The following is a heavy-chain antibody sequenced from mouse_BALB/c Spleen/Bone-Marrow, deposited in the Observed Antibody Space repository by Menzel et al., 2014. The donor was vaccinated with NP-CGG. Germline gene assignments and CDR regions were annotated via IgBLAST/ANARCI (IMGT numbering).Heavy chain of an antibody. Sequence: EVQLQQSGPELVKISCKASGYSFTGYFMNWVKQSHGKSLEWIGRINPYNGDTFYNQKFKGKATLTVDKSSSTAHMELLSLTSEDSAVYYCGRSGYYGSSYFDVWGAGTTVTVSS. CDR2: INPYNGDT. CDR1: GYSFTGYF. J-gene: IGHJ1*01. D-gene: IGHD1-1*01. V-gene: IGHV1-37*01. CDR3: GRSGYYGSSYFDV.